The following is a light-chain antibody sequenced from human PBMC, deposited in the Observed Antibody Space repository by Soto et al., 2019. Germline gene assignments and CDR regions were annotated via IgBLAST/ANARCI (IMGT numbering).Light chain of an antibody. J-gene: IGKJ1*01. Sequence: EIVLTQSPGTLSLSPGERDTLSCRASQSVSNNYLAWYQQKPGQAPRLLIYGASNRATGIPDRFSGSGSGTDFTLTISRLEPEDFAVYYCQQYGSSPRTFGQGTKVDIK. CDR3: QQYGSSPRT. CDR1: QSVSNNY. V-gene: IGKV3-20*01. CDR2: GAS.